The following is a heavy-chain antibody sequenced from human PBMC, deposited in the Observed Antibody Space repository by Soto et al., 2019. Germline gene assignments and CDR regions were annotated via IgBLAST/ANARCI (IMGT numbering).Heavy chain of an antibody. CDR2: IDLSDSYK. J-gene: IGHJ4*02. CDR3: ARHVGAHYDNSGYHYALDY. Sequence: PGESLKISCKGSGYSFRNNWITWVRQMPGEGLEWMGRIDLSDSYKGYSPSFQGHVSFSADTSINTAYLQWSSLRASDTAMYYCARHVGAHYDNSGYHYALDYRAQGTAVTVSS. CDR1: GYSFRNNW. V-gene: IGHV5-10-1*01. D-gene: IGHD3-22*01.